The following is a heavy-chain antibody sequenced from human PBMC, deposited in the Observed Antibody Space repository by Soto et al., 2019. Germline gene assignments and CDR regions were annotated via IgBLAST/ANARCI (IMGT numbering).Heavy chain of an antibody. J-gene: IGHJ4*02. CDR1: GDTLSTHG. V-gene: IGHV1-69*01. CDR2: TIPIIGTT. D-gene: IGHD6-19*01. CDR3: AAGDSSDTGDH. Sequence: QVQLVQSGAEVKKPGSSVKVSCKASGDTLSTHGMSWVRQAPGQGLEWMGGTIPIIGTTDYAEKFQGRVTITADESTTTSYMELSSLRPDVTAVYYCAAGDSSDTGDHWGEGTLVTVSS.